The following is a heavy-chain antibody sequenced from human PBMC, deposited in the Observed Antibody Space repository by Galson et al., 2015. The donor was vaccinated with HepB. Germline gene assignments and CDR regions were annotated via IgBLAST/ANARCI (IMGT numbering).Heavy chain of an antibody. CDR2: THYRSKWYN. Sequence: CAISGDSVSSNSAAWNWIRQSPSRGLEWLGRTHYRSKWYNDYAVSVKSRITINPDTSKNQFSLQLNSVTPEDTAVYYCARDEVGLQLAGEWDAFDIWGQGTMVTVSS. D-gene: IGHD6-13*01. CDR1: GDSVSSNSAA. CDR3: ARDEVGLQLAGEWDAFDI. V-gene: IGHV6-1*01. J-gene: IGHJ3*02.